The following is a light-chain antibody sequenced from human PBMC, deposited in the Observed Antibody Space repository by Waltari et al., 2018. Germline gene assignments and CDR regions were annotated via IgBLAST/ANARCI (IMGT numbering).Light chain of an antibody. V-gene: IGKV1-39*01. CDR3: QQSYSVPYT. Sequence: DIQMTQSPSSLSASVGDRVTITCRASQSVSTYLNWYQQKPRKAPKFLIYGASSLQSGVPSRFSGSGSGTDFTLTIGSLQPEDFGIYYCQQSYSVPYTFGQGTKLEIK. CDR1: QSVSTY. CDR2: GAS. J-gene: IGKJ2*01.